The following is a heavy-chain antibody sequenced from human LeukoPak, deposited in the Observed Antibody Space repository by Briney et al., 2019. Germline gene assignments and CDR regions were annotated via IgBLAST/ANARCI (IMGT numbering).Heavy chain of an antibody. CDR2: IKQDGTEK. J-gene: IGHJ4*02. CDR1: GFSFSSYW. D-gene: IGHD3-22*01. V-gene: IGHV3-7*01. Sequence: GGSLRLSCAASGFSFSSYWMTWVRQAPGKGLEWVANIKQDGTEKYYVDSVKGRFTISRDNAKNSLYLQMNSLRAEDTAVYYCARDQGAYYYDSSVDYWGQGTLVTVSS. CDR3: ARDQGAYYYDSSVDY.